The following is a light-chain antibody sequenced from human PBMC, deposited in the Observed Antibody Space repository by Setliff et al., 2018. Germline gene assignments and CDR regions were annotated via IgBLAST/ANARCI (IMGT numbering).Light chain of an antibody. CDR3: ATWDVRLNAVL. J-gene: IGLJ2*01. Sequence: QSALTQPPSASGTPGQRVTISCSGSTSNIGSGTVNWYQQIPGTAPKPLISFNDQRPSGVPDRFSGSKSGTSASLAISGLQSEDEADYYCATWDVRLNAVLIGGGTKVTVL. V-gene: IGLV1-44*01. CDR1: TSNIGSGT. CDR2: FND.